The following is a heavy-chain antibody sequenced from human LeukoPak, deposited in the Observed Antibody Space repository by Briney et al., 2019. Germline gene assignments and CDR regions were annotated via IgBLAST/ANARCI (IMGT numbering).Heavy chain of an antibody. D-gene: IGHD3-22*01. CDR2: IYPSDSDT. CDR1: GYSFTSYW. V-gene: IGHV5-51*01. J-gene: IGHJ4*02. CDR3: ARHGSSDYSDSSGFYSNYFFDY. Sequence: KPGESLKISCKGSGYSFTSYWIGWVRQMPGKGLEWMGIIYPSDSDTRYSPSFRGQVTISADKSISTAYLHWSGLKASDTAMYYCARHGSSDYSDSSGFYSNYFFDYWGQGTLVTVSS.